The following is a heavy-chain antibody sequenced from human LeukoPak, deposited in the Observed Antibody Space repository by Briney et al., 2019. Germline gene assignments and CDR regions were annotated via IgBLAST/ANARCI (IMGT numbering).Heavy chain of an antibody. CDR3: ARDRGRNSFDY. CDR1: GFIFSTYY. Sequence: GGSLRLSCAASGFIFSTYYMNWVRQAPGKGLEWVANIKRDGSEKDYVDSVKGRFTISRDNSKNSLYLQLTSLRAEDTALYYCARDRGRNSFDYWGQGTLVSVSS. V-gene: IGHV3-7*01. J-gene: IGHJ4*02. CDR2: IKRDGSEK. D-gene: IGHD1-14*01.